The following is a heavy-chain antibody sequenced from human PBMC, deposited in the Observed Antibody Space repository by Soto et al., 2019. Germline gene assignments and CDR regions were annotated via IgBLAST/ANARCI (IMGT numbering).Heavy chain of an antibody. V-gene: IGHV5-51*01. J-gene: IGHJ6*02. CDR3: AASILYYGMAV. Sequence: GESLKISCKGSGYTFTNYWIGWVRQMPGKGPEWIGIIYPGDSDTKYKPSFQGQVTISADKSITTTYLQWSSLKASDTAIYYCAASILYYGMAVWGQGTTVTLSS. D-gene: IGHD2-15*01. CDR1: GYTFTNYW. CDR2: IYPGDSDT.